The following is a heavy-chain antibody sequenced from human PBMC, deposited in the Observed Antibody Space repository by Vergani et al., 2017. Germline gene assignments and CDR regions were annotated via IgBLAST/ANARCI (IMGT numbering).Heavy chain of an antibody. Sequence: QVQLVQSGAEVKKPGSSVKVSCKASGGTFSSYTISWVRQAPGQGLEWMGSIIPILGIANYAQKFQGRVTITADKSTSTAYMELSSLRSEDTAVYYCAHGDAYYYYGMDVWGQGTTVTVSS. D-gene: IGHD4-17*01. V-gene: IGHV1-69*02. CDR1: GGTFSSYT. J-gene: IGHJ6*02. CDR3: AHGDAYYYYGMDV. CDR2: IIPILGIA.